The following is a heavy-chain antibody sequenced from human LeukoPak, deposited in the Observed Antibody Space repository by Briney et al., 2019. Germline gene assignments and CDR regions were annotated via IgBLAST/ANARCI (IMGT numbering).Heavy chain of an antibody. D-gene: IGHD3-3*01. CDR1: GYTFTSYD. J-gene: IGHJ4*02. CDR3: ARVSTYFGVVTDFDY. CDR2: MNPNSGNT. Sequence: ASVKVSCKASGYTFTSYDINWVREATGQGVEWRGWMNPNSGNTSYAQKCQGRVTMTRNTSISTAYMELSSLRSEDTAVYYCARVSTYFGVVTDFDYWGQGTLVTVSS. V-gene: IGHV1-8*01.